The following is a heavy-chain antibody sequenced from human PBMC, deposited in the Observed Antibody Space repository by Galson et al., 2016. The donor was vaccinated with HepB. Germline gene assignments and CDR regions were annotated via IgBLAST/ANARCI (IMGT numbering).Heavy chain of an antibody. CDR3: ARVKVATDVFHWFDP. CDR1: GDSITRGGYY. D-gene: IGHD4-23*01. V-gene: IGHV4-31*03. Sequence: TLSLTCTVSGDSITRGGYYWSWIRQIPGKGLEWIGYIYYSGSTYYNPSLESRLTVSVDTSENQFSLKLNSVTAADTAIYYCARVKVATDVFHWFDPWGQGTLVTVSS. CDR2: IYYSGST. J-gene: IGHJ5*02.